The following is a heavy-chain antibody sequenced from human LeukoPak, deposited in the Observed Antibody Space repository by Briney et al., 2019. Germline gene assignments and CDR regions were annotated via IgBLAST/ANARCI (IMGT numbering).Heavy chain of an antibody. D-gene: IGHD6-13*01. J-gene: IGHJ1*01. CDR3: VKSSRMYSTQEYFQH. Sequence: PGGSLRLSCAASGFTFDDYAMHWVRQAPGKGLEWVSLISWDGGSTYYADSVKGRFTISRDNSKNSLYLQMDSLRAEDTALYYCVKSSRMYSTQEYFQHWGQGTLVTVSS. CDR2: ISWDGGST. CDR1: GFTFDDYA. V-gene: IGHV3-43D*03.